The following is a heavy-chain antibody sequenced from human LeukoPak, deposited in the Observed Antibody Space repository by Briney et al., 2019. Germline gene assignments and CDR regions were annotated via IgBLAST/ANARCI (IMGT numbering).Heavy chain of an antibody. V-gene: IGHV4-59*06. CDR3: ARCDSSGSFDY. Sequence: PSETLSLTCTVSGGSISSYYWSWIRQPPGKGLEWIGYIYYSGSTYYNPSLKSRVTISVDTSKNQFSLKLSSVTAADTAVYYCARCDSSGSFDYWGQGTLVTVSS. J-gene: IGHJ4*02. CDR2: IYYSGST. CDR1: GGSISSYY. D-gene: IGHD3-22*01.